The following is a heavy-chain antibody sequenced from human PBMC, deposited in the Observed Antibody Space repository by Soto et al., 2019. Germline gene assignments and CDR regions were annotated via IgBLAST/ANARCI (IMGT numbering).Heavy chain of an antibody. Sequence: PGETLQISSSLSEFNVMSYWMSWVRRAPGKGLEWVASIKEDGSEIYYLQSVRGRFTISRDSAGNALHLAMNYLSAEDTGVYFCARDIGFDYVNWGQGTLVTVSS. CDR1: EFNVMSYW. D-gene: IGHD3-16*01. CDR2: IKEDGSEI. J-gene: IGHJ4*02. V-gene: IGHV3-7*01. CDR3: ARDIGFDYVN.